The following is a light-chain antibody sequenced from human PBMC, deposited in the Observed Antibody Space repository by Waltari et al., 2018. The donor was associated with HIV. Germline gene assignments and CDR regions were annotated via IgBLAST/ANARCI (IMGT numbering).Light chain of an antibody. CDR2: DNT. J-gene: IGLJ3*02. CDR3: GTWDTRLSVGV. Sequence: QSVLTQPPSMSAAPGQRVTISCSGSASNFGSDFVSWYQHVPGTAPKLLIYDNTERPSGISDRFSGSKSGTSATLAITGLQTGDEAVYYCGTWDTRLSVGVFGGGTRLTVL. V-gene: IGLV1-51*01. CDR1: ASNFGSDF.